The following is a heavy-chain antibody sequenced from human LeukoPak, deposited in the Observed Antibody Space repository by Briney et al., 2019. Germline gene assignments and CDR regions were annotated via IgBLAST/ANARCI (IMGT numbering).Heavy chain of an antibody. CDR1: GGSISSYY. CDR3: ASTNQRDDSSGYSDAFDI. CDR2: IYYSGST. V-gene: IGHV4-59*08. Sequence: PSETLSLTCTVSGGSISSYYWSWIRQPPGKGLEWIGYIYYSGSTNYNPSLKSRVTISVDTSKNQFSLKLSSVTAADTAVYYCASTNQRDDSSGYSDAFDIWGQGTMVTVSS. D-gene: IGHD3-22*01. J-gene: IGHJ3*02.